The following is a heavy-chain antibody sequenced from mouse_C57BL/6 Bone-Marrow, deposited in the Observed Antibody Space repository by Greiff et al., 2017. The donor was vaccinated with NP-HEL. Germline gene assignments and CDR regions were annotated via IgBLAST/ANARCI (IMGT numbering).Heavy chain of an antibody. D-gene: IGHD3-1*01. V-gene: IGHV14-4*01. CDR1: GFNIKDDY. CDR2: IDPENGDT. Sequence: EVQLHQSGAELVRPGASVKLSCTASGFNIKDDYMHWVKQRPEQGLEWIGWIDPENGDTEYASKFQGKATITADTSSNTAYLQLSSLTSEDTAVYYCTTRGYGAMDYWGQGTSVTVSS. J-gene: IGHJ4*01. CDR3: TTRGYGAMDY.